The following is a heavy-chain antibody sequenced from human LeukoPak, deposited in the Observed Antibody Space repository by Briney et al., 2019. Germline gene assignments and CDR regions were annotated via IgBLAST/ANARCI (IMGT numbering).Heavy chain of an antibody. Sequence: PGGSLRLSCAASGFTFSSYGMHWVRQAPGKGLEWVAVIWYDGSNKYYADSVKGRFTISRDNSKNTLYLQMNSLRAEDTAVYYCARDQRDYGAKYYYYYGMDVWGQGTTVTVSS. CDR1: GFTFSSYG. V-gene: IGHV3-33*08. D-gene: IGHD4-17*01. CDR2: IWYDGSNK. J-gene: IGHJ6*02. CDR3: ARDQRDYGAKYYYYYGMDV.